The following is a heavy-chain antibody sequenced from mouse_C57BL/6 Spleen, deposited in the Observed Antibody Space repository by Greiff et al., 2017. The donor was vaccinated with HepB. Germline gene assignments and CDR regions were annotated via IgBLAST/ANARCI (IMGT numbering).Heavy chain of an antibody. D-gene: IGHD3-3*01. CDR2: IHPNSGST. CDR1: GYTFTSYW. V-gene: IGHV1-64*01. J-gene: IGHJ4*01. Sequence: QVQLKQPGAELVKPGASVKLSCKASGYTFTSYWMHWVKQRPGQGLEWIGMIHPNSGSTNYNEKFKSKATLTVDKSASTAYMQLSSLTSEDSAVYYCAIGYLTHAMDYWGQGTSVTVSS. CDR3: AIGYLTHAMDY.